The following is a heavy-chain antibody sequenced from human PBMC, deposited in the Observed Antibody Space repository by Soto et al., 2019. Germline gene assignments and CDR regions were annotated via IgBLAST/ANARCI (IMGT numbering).Heavy chain of an antibody. CDR2: AYYSGDT. Sequence: SETLSLTCSVSGGSISRYYWSWIRQPPGRGLEWIGYAYYSGDTGYNPSLKSRVTMAVDTSKSQVSLKLSSVTAADTAVYYCARDRSTYGGGGTGEVKENWFDPWGLGALVTVS. CDR1: GGSISRYY. D-gene: IGHD2-8*01. CDR3: ARDRSTYGGGGTGEVKENWFDP. J-gene: IGHJ5*02. V-gene: IGHV4-59*01.